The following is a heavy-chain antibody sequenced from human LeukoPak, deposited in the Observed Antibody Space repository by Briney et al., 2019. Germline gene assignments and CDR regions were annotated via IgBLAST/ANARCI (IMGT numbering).Heavy chain of an antibody. J-gene: IGHJ4*02. D-gene: IGHD3-3*01. CDR2: IAYDGSNK. Sequence: GVSLRLSCGGTGFTFRSYDMHWVRQAPGKGLEGVECIAYDGSNKYYADSAKGRFTIYRDNSKNTLYLQMNSLRAEDTAVYYCARDTTKLRFLEWLYPDYWGQGTLVTVSS. CDR3: ARDTTKLRFLEWLYPDY. V-gene: IGHV3-30*04. CDR1: GFTFRSYD.